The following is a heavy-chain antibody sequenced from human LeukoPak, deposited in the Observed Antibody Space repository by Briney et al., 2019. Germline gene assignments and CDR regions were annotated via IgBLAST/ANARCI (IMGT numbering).Heavy chain of an antibody. CDR2: IKLDGSEK. Sequence: GGSLRLSCVASGFTFGKYWMSWVRQAPGKGLEWVANIKLDGSEKNYVDSVKGRFTISRDNTKNSLYLQVNSLRAEDTAVFYCARDQYDTWSRRGNFDSWGQGTLVIVSS. V-gene: IGHV3-7*03. J-gene: IGHJ4*02. CDR1: GFTFGKYW. CDR3: ARDQYDTWSRRGNFDS. D-gene: IGHD3/OR15-3a*01.